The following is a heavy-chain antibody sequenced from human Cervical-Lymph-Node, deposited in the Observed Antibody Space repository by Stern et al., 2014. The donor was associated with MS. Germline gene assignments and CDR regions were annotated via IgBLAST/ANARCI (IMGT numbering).Heavy chain of an antibody. J-gene: IGHJ4*02. CDR2: ISAYHGNT. CDR1: GYTFTSYG. D-gene: IGHD2-2*01. V-gene: IGHV1-18*01. CDR3: ARDLPYRVVGYCSSTSCDLDY. Sequence: QVQLVQSGAEVKKPGASVKVSCKASGYTFTSYGISWVRQAPGQGLEWMGLISAYHGNTNYAQKLQGRVTMTTDTSTSTAYMELRSLRSDDTAVYYCARDLPYRVVGYCSSTSCDLDYWGQGTLVTVSS.